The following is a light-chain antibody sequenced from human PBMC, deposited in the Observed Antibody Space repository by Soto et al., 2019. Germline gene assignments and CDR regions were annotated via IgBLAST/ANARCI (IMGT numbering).Light chain of an antibody. Sequence: EIGMTQSPATLSLSPAERATLSCRASQSVSNFLAWYQQKPGQAPRLLIYDASNRASGIPARFTGSGSGTDFTLTISSLEPEDFAVYYCQQRRLTFGGGTKVEIK. CDR2: DAS. CDR1: QSVSNF. V-gene: IGKV3-11*01. J-gene: IGKJ4*01. CDR3: QQRRLT.